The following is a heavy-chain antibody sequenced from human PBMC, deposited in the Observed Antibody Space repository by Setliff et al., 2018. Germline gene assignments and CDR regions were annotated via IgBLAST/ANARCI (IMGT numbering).Heavy chain of an antibody. D-gene: IGHD2-15*01. CDR1: SYTFSSYG. CDR2: ISAYNGDT. Sequence: EASVKVSCKASSYTFSSYGISWVRQAPGQGLEWMGWISAYNGDTNYAQNLQGRVTMTTDTSTSTAYMELRSLRSDDTAVYYCARDRRNIVVAVVNAAFDIWGQGTMVTVSS. V-gene: IGHV1-18*01. J-gene: IGHJ3*02. CDR3: ARDRRNIVVAVVNAAFDI.